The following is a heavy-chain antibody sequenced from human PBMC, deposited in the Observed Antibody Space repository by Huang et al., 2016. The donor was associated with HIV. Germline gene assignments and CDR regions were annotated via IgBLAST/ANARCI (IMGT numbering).Heavy chain of an antibody. Sequence: QVQLQESGPGPVKPSQTLSLTCTVYGDSISRGGYLWSWIRQSPGTGLAWIGSIYYTGTTSYTPSLRSRVTMSVETSKNQFSLRLTSVTAEDTAVYYCARDRITQCNGGRCYSDWSDPWGQGTLVIVSS. D-gene: IGHD2-15*01. CDR1: GDSISRGGYL. CDR3: ARDRITQCNGGRCYSDWSDP. V-gene: IGHV4-30-4*08. J-gene: IGHJ5*02. CDR2: IYYTGTT.